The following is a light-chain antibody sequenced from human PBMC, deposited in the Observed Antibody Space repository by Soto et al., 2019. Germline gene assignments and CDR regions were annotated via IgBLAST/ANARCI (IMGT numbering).Light chain of an antibody. V-gene: IGKV3-20*01. CDR3: QQQRT. J-gene: IGKJ1*01. Sequence: EMVLTPSPDTLSLSAGERATLSCRASQSVSSSYLAGYQQKPGQAPRLLIYGASSRATGIPDRCSGSWSGTDFTLTISRLEPEAFAVYYCQQQRTFGQGTKVDIK. CDR2: GAS. CDR1: QSVSSSY.